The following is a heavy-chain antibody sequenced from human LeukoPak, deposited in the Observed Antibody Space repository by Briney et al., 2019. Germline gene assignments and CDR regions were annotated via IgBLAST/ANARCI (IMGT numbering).Heavy chain of an antibody. D-gene: IGHD3-10*01. V-gene: IGHV4-59*01. J-gene: IGHJ4*02. CDR1: RASISSYY. CDR2: NYYSGST. CDR3: ARDRYGSGSYNPPGDY. Sequence: SETPSLTCTVPRASISSYYWSWIRQPPGKGLELIGYNYYSGSTNYNPSLKSRVTISVDTSKNQFSLKLSSVTAADTAVYYCARDRYGSGSYNPPGDYWGQGTLVTVSS.